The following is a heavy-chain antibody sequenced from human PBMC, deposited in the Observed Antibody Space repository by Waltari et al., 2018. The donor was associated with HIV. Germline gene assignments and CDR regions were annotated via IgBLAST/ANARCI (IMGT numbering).Heavy chain of an antibody. V-gene: IGHV4-31*03. CDR2: MYDSGNT. CDR3: AREINMAAGNYGMDV. J-gene: IGHJ6*02. Sequence: QVQLQESGPGLVKASQTLSLSCTVSGVSISRGGYYLTSVRLLPGKGLEWIAYMYDSGNTNSNPTLKSRVTISMDASKIQFSLRLFSVTAADTAVYYWAREINMAAGNYGMDVWGQGTTVTVSS. CDR1: GVSISRGGYY. D-gene: IGHD2-15*01.